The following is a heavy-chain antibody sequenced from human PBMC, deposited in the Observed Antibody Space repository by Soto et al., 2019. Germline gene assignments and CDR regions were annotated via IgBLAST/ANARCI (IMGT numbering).Heavy chain of an antibody. V-gene: IGHV5-51*01. Sequence: RKISCKGSGYSFTSYWIGWVRQMPGKGLEWMGIIYPGDSDTRYSPSFQGQVTISADKSISTAYLQWSSLKASDTAMYYCARTPYCSSTSCYTPPDYWGQGTMVTVYS. J-gene: IGHJ4*02. CDR3: ARTPYCSSTSCYTPPDY. D-gene: IGHD2-2*02. CDR2: IYPGDSDT. CDR1: GYSFTSYW.